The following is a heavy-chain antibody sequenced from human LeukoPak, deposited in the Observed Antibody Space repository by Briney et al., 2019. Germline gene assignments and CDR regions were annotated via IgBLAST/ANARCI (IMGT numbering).Heavy chain of an antibody. Sequence: ASETLSLTCAVYGGSFSGYYCSWIRQPPGKGLEWIGEINHSGSTNYNPSLKSRVTISVDTSKNQFSLKLSSVTAADTAVYYCARVGYSSRWHWFDPWGQGTLVTVSS. V-gene: IGHV4-34*01. CDR1: GGSFSGYY. CDR3: ARVGYSSRWHWFDP. J-gene: IGHJ5*02. CDR2: INHSGST. D-gene: IGHD6-13*01.